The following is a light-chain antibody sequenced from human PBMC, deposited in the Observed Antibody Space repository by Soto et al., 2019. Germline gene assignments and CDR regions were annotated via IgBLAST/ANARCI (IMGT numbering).Light chain of an antibody. V-gene: IGKV1-9*01. CDR1: QGISSY. CDR2: AVS. J-gene: IGKJ4*01. CDR3: QQLKSYPQST. Sequence: IQLTQSPSFLSASVGDGVSITCRASQGISSYLAWYQKKPGKAPKLLIYAVSTLQSGVPSRFSGTESGTEFTLTISSLQPEDFATYSCQQLKSYPQSTFGGGTKVEIK.